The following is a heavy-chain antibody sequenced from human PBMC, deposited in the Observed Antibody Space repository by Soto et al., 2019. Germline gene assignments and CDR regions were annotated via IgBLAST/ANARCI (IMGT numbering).Heavy chain of an antibody. J-gene: IGHJ4*02. V-gene: IGHV4-31*03. D-gene: IGHD6-13*01. CDR3: ATSNQRQQLELDY. Sequence: SETLSLTCTVSGGSISSGGYYWSWIRQHPGKGLEWIGYIYYSGSTYYNPSLKSRVTISVDTSKNQFSLKLSSVTAADTAVYYCATSNQRQQLELDYWVQGTMVAVSA. CDR2: IYYSGST. CDR1: GGSISSGGYY.